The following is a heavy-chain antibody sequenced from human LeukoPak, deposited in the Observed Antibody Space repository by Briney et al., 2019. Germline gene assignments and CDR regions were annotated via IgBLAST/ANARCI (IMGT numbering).Heavy chain of an antibody. V-gene: IGHV3-30*02. CDR3: AKDRNYYGSGSAFDY. J-gene: IGHJ4*02. CDR1: GLTFSSYG. CDR2: IRYDGSNK. D-gene: IGHD3-10*01. Sequence: PGGSLRLSCAASGLTFSSYGMHWVRQAPGKGLEWVAFIRYDGSNKYYADSVKGRFTISRDNSKNTLYLQMNSLRAEDTAVYYCAKDRNYYGSGSAFDYWGQGTLVTVSS.